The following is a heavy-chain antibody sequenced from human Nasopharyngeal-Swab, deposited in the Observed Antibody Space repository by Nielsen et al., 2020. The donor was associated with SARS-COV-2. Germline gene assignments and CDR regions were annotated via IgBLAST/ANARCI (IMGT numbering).Heavy chain of an antibody. CDR3: VRDQAMARPNWFDP. V-gene: IGHV7-4-1*02. CDR1: GDTFNRKA. D-gene: IGHD5-18*01. CDR2: IATPTGHP. Sequence: ASVKASCKASGDTFNRKAINWVRQAPGQGPEWMGWIATPTGHPTYAQGFTGRFVFSLDTSVATAYLHINSLKTEDTASYYCVRDQAMARPNWFDPWGQGTLVTVSS. J-gene: IGHJ5*02.